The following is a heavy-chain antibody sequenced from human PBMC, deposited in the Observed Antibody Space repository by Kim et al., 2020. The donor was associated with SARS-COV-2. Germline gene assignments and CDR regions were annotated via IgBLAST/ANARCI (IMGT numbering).Heavy chain of an antibody. CDR2: ISGSGVDT. Sequence: GGSLRLSCAASGFTFSSFDMSWVRQAPGKGLEWVSPISGSGVDTSYADSVKGRFTISRDNSKNTLYLQMNSLRAEDTAIYYCAKGGAFLDYWGQGTPVTVSS. CDR1: GFTFSSFD. J-gene: IGHJ4*02. CDR3: AKGGAFLDY. V-gene: IGHV3-23*01.